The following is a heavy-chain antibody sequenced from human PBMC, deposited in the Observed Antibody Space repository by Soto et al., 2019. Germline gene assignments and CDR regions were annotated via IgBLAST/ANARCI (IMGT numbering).Heavy chain of an antibody. CDR2: INHSGST. CDR1: GGSFSGYY. D-gene: IGHD3-3*01. Sequence: PSETLSLTCAVYGGSFSGYYWSWIRQPPGKGLEWIGEINHSGSTNYNPSLKSRVTISVDTSKNQFSLKLSSVTAADTAVYYCARSVFWSATSYYYYYGMDVWGQGTTVTVSS. CDR3: ARSVFWSATSYYYYYGMDV. J-gene: IGHJ6*02. V-gene: IGHV4-34*01.